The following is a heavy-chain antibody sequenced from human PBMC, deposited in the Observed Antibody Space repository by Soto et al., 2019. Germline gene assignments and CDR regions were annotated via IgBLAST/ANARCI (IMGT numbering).Heavy chain of an antibody. V-gene: IGHV3-23*01. CDR3: SKDFDSGCPYY. Sequence: GGARRVSWSASGVTLGTYPMNGFRQAPGKGLEWVSGISGSGDSTYYADSVKGRFTVSRDNSKNTLYLQMNSLRAEDTAVYYCSKDFDSGCPYYWAQGNLVPVSA. CDR2: ISGSGDST. J-gene: IGHJ4*02. CDR1: GVTLGTYP. D-gene: IGHD6-19*01.